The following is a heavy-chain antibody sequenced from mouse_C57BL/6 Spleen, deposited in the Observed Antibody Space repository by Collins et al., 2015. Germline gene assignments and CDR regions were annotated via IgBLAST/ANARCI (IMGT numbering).Heavy chain of an antibody. CDR3: KRWDY. CDR1: GYTFTDHA. V-gene: IGHV1S53*02. Sequence: QVQLQQSDAELVKPGASVKISCKASGYTFTDHAIHWVKQKPEQGLEWIGXIXPGNGDIKYNEKFKGKATLTADKSSSTAYMQLNSLTSEDSAVYFCKRWDYWGQGTTLTVSS. CDR2: IXPGNGDI. J-gene: IGHJ2*01.